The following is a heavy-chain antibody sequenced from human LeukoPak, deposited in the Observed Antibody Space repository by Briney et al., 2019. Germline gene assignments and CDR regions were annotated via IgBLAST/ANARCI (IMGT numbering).Heavy chain of an antibody. CDR2: ISGSGGTT. D-gene: IGHD4-17*01. CDR3: ARRTMTTNWFDP. V-gene: IGHV3-23*01. Sequence: GGSPRLSCAASGFTFSNYAMTWVRQGPGKGLEWVSSISGSGGTTYYADSVKGRFTVSRDNSKDTLYLQMNSLRAEDTAVYYCARRTMTTNWFDPWGQGTLVTVSS. J-gene: IGHJ5*02. CDR1: GFTFSNYA.